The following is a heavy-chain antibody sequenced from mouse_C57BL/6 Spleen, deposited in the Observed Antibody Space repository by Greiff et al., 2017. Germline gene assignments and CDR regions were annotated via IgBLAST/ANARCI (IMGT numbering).Heavy chain of an antibody. CDR1: GYTFTSYW. Sequence: QVQLQQPGAELVKPGASVKLSCKASGYTFTSYWMQWVKQRPGQGLEWIGEIDPSDSYTNYNQKFKGKATLTVDTSSSTAYMQLSSLTSEDSAVYYCARRHYYCSSYWYFDVWGTGTTVTVSS. V-gene: IGHV1-50*01. J-gene: IGHJ1*03. D-gene: IGHD1-1*01. CDR2: IDPSDSYT. CDR3: ARRHYYCSSYWYFDV.